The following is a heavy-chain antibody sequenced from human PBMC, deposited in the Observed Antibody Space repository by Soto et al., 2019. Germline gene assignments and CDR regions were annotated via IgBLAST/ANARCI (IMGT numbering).Heavy chain of an antibody. J-gene: IGHJ4*02. V-gene: IGHV3-30*18. CDR1: GFTFSSYG. CDR3: AKGSSGYWYPHLDY. Sequence: QVQLVESGGGVVQPGRSLRLSCVVSGFTFSSYGMHWVRQAPGKGLEWVAVMSDEGGNKYFADSMKGRFTISRDNSKNTLYLQMNSLRPDDTAVYYCAKGSSGYWYPHLDYWGQGAPVTVSS. D-gene: IGHD3-22*01. CDR2: MSDEGGNK.